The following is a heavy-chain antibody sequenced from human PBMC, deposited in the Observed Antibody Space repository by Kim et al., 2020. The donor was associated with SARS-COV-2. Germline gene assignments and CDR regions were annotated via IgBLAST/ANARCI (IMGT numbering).Heavy chain of an antibody. J-gene: IGHJ4*02. CDR3: ARGSGTTSMSQSNFDY. D-gene: IGHD1-7*01. V-gene: IGHV1-69*13. CDR2: IIPIFGTA. Sequence: SVKVSCKASGGTFSSYAISWVRQAPGQGLEWMGGIIPIFGTANYAQKFQGRVTITADESTSTAYMELSSLRSEDTAVYYCARGSGTTSMSQSNFDYWGQGTLVTVSS. CDR1: GGTFSSYA.